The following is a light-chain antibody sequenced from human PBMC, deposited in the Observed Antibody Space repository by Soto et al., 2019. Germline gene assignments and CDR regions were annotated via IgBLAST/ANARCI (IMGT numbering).Light chain of an antibody. CDR2: GAS. CDR1: QSVSNTF. Sequence: EIVLTQSPGTLSLSPGDRATLSCRASQSVSNTFLAWYQQKPGQAPRLLIYGASTRATGIPDRFSGGGSGTDFTLTIRRLEPEDFAVYYCQQYGNSPRIFGQGTKLEIK. CDR3: QQYGNSPRI. V-gene: IGKV3-20*01. J-gene: IGKJ2*01.